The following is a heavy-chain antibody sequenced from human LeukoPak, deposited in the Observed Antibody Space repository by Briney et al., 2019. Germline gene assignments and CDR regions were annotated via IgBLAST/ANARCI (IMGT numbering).Heavy chain of an antibody. Sequence: ASVKVSCKASGYTFTSYGISWVRQAPGQGLEWMGWISAYNGNTNYAQKLQGRVTMTTDTSTSTAYMELRSLRSDDTAVYYCARGAMSAWSLFYYGDCFDYWGQGTLVTVSS. CDR3: ARGAMSAWSLFYYGDCFDY. J-gene: IGHJ4*02. D-gene: IGHD4-17*01. CDR2: ISAYNGNT. CDR1: GYTFTSYG. V-gene: IGHV1-18*01.